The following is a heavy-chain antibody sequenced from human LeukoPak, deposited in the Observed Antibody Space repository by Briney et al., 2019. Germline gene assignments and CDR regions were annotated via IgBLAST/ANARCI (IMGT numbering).Heavy chain of an antibody. CDR3: ARSLGVGGTYYFDY. Sequence: PSETLSLTCTVSGGSISSYYWSWTRQPPGKGLEWIGYIYYSGSTNYNPSLKSRVTISVDTSKNQFSLKLSSVTAADTAVYYCARSLGVGGTYYFDYWGQGTLVTVSS. D-gene: IGHD1/OR15-1a*01. V-gene: IGHV4-59*01. J-gene: IGHJ4*02. CDR2: IYYSGST. CDR1: GGSISSYY.